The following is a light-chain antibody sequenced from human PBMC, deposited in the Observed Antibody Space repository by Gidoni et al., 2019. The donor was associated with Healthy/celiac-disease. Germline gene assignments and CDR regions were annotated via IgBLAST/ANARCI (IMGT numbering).Light chain of an antibody. V-gene: IGKV1-39*01. Sequence: DIQMTQSPSSLSASVGDRVTITCRASQSISSYLNWYQQKPGKAPKLLIYAASSLQSGVPSRFSGSGSGTDFTLTISSLQPEDFATYYCQQSYSTPEWTFXXXTKVEIK. CDR3: QQSYSTPEWT. CDR2: AAS. CDR1: QSISSY. J-gene: IGKJ1*01.